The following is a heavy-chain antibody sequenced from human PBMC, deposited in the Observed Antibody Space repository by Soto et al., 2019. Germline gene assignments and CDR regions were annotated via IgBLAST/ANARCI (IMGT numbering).Heavy chain of an antibody. V-gene: IGHV5-51*01. Sequence: GESLKISCKGSGYSFTSYWIGWVRQMPGKGLEWMGIIYPGDSDTRYSPSFQGQVTISADKSISTAYLQWSSLTASDTAMYYCARPGGGYIVVVVAPNPGKWFDPWGQGPLVTVSS. CDR1: GYSFTSYW. CDR3: ARPGGGYIVVVVAPNPGKWFDP. D-gene: IGHD2-15*01. CDR2: IYPGDSDT. J-gene: IGHJ5*02.